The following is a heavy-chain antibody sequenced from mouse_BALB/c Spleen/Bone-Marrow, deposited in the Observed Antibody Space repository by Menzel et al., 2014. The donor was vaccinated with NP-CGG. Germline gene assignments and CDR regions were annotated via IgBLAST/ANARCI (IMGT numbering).Heavy chain of an antibody. CDR1: GFTFTDYY. CDR3: ARDMGGLLFDF. J-gene: IGHJ2*01. D-gene: IGHD2-3*01. V-gene: IGHV7-3*02. Sequence: VQLKESGGGLVQPGGSLRLSCATSGFTFTDYYMNWVRQPPGKALEWLAFIRNKANGYTTEYSASVKGRFTISRDNSQSILYLQMNTLRPEDSATYYCARDMGGLLFDFWGQGTTLTVSS. CDR2: IRNKANGYTT.